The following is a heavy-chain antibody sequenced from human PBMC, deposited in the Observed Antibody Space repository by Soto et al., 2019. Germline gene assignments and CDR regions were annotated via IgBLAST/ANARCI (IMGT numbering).Heavy chain of an antibody. V-gene: IGHV3-33*01. Sequence: GGSLRLSCASSGFSFGSYGIHLVRQAPGKGLEWVAVIWYDGSNKYYADSVKGRFTISRDNSKNTLYLQMNSLRAEDTAVYYCARDGAFGGVIVQYYFDYWGQGTLVTVSS. CDR1: GFSFGSYG. D-gene: IGHD3-16*02. CDR3: ARDGAFGGVIVQYYFDY. CDR2: IWYDGSNK. J-gene: IGHJ4*02.